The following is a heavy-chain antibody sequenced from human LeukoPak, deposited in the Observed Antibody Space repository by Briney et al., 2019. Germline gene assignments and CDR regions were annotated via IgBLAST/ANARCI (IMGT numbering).Heavy chain of an antibody. CDR2: IYYSGST. Sequence: SETLSLTWTVSGGSISSYYWSWIRQPPGKGLEWIGYIYYSGSTNYNPSVKSRVTISIDTSKNQFSLKLNSVTAADTAVYYCARHRGDGSSWYWFDPWGQGTLVTVSS. J-gene: IGHJ5*02. CDR1: GGSISSYY. D-gene: IGHD6-13*01. V-gene: IGHV4-59*08. CDR3: ARHRGDGSSWYWFDP.